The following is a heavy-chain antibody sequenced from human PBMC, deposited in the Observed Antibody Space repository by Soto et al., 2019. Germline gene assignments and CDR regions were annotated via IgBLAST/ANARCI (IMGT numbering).Heavy chain of an antibody. J-gene: IGHJ4*02. CDR3: ARGIVGATAGVFDY. CDR2: IIPIFGTA. Sequence: QVQLVQSGAEVKKPGSSVKVSCKASGGTFSSNAMSWVRQAPGKGLEWMGGIIPIFGTANYAQKFQGRVTITADESTSTAYMELSSLRSEDTAVYYCARGIVGATAGVFDYWGQGTLVTVSS. D-gene: IGHD1-26*01. V-gene: IGHV1-69*12. CDR1: GGTFSSNA.